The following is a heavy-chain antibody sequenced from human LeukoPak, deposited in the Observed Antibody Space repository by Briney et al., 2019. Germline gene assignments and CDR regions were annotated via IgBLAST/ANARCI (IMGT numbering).Heavy chain of an antibody. D-gene: IGHD6-13*01. V-gene: IGHV3-9*01. CDR2: ISWNSGSI. Sequence: GGSLRLSCAVSGFTFDDYAMHWVRQAPGKGLEWVSGISWNSGSIGYADSVKGRFTISRDNAKNSLYLQMNSLRAEDTALYYCAKASIAAAGNTDFDYWGQGTLVTVSS. CDR3: AKASIAAAGNTDFDY. CDR1: GFTFDDYA. J-gene: IGHJ4*02.